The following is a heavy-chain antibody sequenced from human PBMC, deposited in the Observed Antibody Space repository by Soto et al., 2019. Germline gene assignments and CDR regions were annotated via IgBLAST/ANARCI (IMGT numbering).Heavy chain of an antibody. V-gene: IGHV1-18*04. CDR3: ARLIGYCSGGSCLFDP. CDR2: ISAYNGNT. D-gene: IGHD2-15*01. CDR1: GYTFTSYG. J-gene: IGHJ5*02. Sequence: SVKVSCKASGYTFTSYGISWVRQAPGHGLEWMGWISAYNGNTNYAQKLQGRVTMTTDTSTSTAYMELRSLRSDDTAVYYCARLIGYCSGGSCLFDPWGQGTLVTVSS.